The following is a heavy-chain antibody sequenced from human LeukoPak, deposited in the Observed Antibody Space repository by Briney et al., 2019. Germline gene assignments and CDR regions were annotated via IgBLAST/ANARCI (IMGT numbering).Heavy chain of an antibody. V-gene: IGHV3-30*02. J-gene: IGHJ6*02. Sequence: PGGSLRLSCAASGFTFSSYGMHWVRQAPGKGLEWVAFIRYDGSNKYYADSVKGRFTISRDNSKNTLYLQMNSLRAEDTAVYYCARDPSYYYGMDVWGQGTTVTVSS. CDR1: GFTFSSYG. CDR3: ARDPSYYYGMDV. CDR2: IRYDGSNK.